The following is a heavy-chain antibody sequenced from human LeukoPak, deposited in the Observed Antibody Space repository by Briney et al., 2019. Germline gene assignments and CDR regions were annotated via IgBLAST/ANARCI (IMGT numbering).Heavy chain of an antibody. CDR2: INTNTGNP. CDR1: GYTFTSYG. Sequence: GASVKVSCKASGYTFTSYGISWVRQAPGQGLEWMGWINTNTGNPRYVQGFTGRFVFSLDTSVSTAYLQISSLKAEDTAVYYCARETLGGSGYPDVWGQGTLVTVSS. V-gene: IGHV7-4-1*02. CDR3: ARETLGGSGYPDV. D-gene: IGHD3-22*01. J-gene: IGHJ3*01.